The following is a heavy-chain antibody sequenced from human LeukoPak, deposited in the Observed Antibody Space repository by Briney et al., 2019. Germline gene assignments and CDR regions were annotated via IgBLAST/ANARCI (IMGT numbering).Heavy chain of an antibody. CDR2: IDRAGSGN. CDR1: GFSFYNYW. V-gene: IGHV3-7*05. D-gene: IGHD5-24*01. CDR3: ARDSGTDDYKRAFDI. J-gene: IGHJ3*02. Sequence: GGSLRLSCAASGFSFYNYWMNWVRQAPGKGLEWVADIDRAGSGNHYVDSVKGRFTISRDNSKNSMHLQMNSLRAEDTAVYYCARDSGTDDYKRAFDIWGQGTMVTVSS.